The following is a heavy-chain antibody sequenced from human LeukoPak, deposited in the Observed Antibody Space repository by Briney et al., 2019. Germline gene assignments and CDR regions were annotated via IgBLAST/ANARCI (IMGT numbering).Heavy chain of an antibody. V-gene: IGHV3-48*01. CDR1: GFTFSSYT. D-gene: IGHD3-3*01. J-gene: IGHJ4*02. CDR3: ASEIRF. Sequence: GGSLRLSCAASGFTFSSYTMNWVRQAPGKGLEWVSYISSDSNTMYYADSVKGRFTISRDNAKDSLYLQMNSLRPEDTAVYYCASEIRFWGQGTLVTVSS. CDR2: ISSDSNTM.